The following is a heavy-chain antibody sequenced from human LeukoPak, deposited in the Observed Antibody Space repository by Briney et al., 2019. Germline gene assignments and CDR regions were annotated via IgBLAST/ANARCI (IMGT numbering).Heavy chain of an antibody. Sequence: GASVKVFCKASGYTFTSYGISWVRQAPGQGLEWMGWISAYNGNTNYAQKLQGRVTMTTDTSTSTAYMELRSLRSDDTAVYYCARDLAGWFGELLPDYWGQGTLVTVSS. J-gene: IGHJ4*02. CDR2: ISAYNGNT. CDR3: ARDLAGWFGELLPDY. CDR1: GYTFTSYG. V-gene: IGHV1-18*04. D-gene: IGHD3-10*01.